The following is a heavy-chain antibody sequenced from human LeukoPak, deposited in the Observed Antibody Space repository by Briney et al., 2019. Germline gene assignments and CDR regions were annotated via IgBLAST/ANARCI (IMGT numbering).Heavy chain of an antibody. J-gene: IGHJ4*02. CDR3: ARDAGPSRLDY. V-gene: IGHV4-59*12. CDR1: GGSISSYY. D-gene: IGHD6-13*01. CDR2: IYYSGST. Sequence: SETLSLTCTVSGGSISSYYWSWIRQPPGKGLEWIGYIYYSGSTNYNPSLKSRVTISVDTSKNQFSLKLSSVTAADTAVYYCARDAGPSRLDYWGQGTLVTVSS.